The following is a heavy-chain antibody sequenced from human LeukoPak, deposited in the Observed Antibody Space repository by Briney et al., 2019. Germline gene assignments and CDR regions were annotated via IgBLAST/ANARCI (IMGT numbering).Heavy chain of an antibody. CDR3: ARHGGDIVVVPSAGSFYYYMDV. CDR1: GFTFSSYS. V-gene: IGHV3-21*01. J-gene: IGHJ6*03. Sequence: GGSLRLSCAASGFTFSSYSMNWVRQAPGKGLEWVSSISSSSSYIYYADSVKGRFTISRDNAKNSLYLHMNSLRAEDTAVYYCARHGGDIVVVPSAGSFYYYMDVWGKGTTVTVSS. CDR2: ISSSSSYI. D-gene: IGHD2-2*01.